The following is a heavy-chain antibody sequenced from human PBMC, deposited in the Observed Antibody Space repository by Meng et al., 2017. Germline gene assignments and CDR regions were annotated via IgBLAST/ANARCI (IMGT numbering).Heavy chain of an antibody. D-gene: IGHD3-22*01. CDR2: IWYDGSNK. V-gene: IGHV3-33*01. J-gene: IGHJ1*01. CDR3: ARGPVGGDSSGYYFLQH. Sequence: GGSLRLSCAASGFTFSSYGMHWVRQAPGKGLEWVAVIWYDGSNKYYADSVKGRFTISRDNSKNTLYLQMNSLRAEDTAVYYCARGPVGGDSSGYYFLQHWGQGTLVTVS. CDR1: GFTFSSYG.